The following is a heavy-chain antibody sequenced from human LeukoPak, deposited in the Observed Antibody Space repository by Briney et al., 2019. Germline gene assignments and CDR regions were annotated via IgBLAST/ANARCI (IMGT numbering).Heavy chain of an antibody. CDR3: AKDGLWSGITGGHFDY. J-gene: IGHJ4*02. Sequence: GGSLRLSCAATGISFSNYAMMWVRQAPGKGLEWVSHVSASGGSICYADSVKGRFTISRDNSKGTLHLQMNSLRAEDTAIYYCAKDGLWSGITGGHFDYWGQGTLVTVSS. CDR2: VSASGGSI. D-gene: IGHD3-3*01. CDR1: GISFSNYA. V-gene: IGHV3-23*01.